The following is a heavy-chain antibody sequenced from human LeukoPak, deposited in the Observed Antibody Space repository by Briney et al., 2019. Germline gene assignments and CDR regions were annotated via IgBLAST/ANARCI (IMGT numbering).Heavy chain of an antibody. J-gene: IGHJ4*02. V-gene: IGHV3-15*01. CDR2: IRSKNGGGTT. Sequence: PGGSLRLSCAASGFTFSTAWMSWVRQAPGKGLEWVGRIRSKNGGGTTEFTAPGKGRFTISRDDSKSTVYLQMNSLRTEDTAVYYCITEYYGSAMYWGQGALVTVSS. D-gene: IGHD3-10*01. CDR3: ITEYYGSAMY. CDR1: GFTFSTAW.